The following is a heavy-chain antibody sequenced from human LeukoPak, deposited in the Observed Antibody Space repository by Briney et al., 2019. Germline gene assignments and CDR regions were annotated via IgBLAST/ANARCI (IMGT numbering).Heavy chain of an antibody. D-gene: IGHD6-19*01. J-gene: IGHJ4*02. Sequence: PSQTLSLTCTVTGGSVSSGSYYWSWIRQPPGKGLECIGYIYYSGRTNYNPSLKSRVTISVETSKNHFSLKLSSVTAADKAVYYCAREVSSGWSLRGYYFDYWGQGTLVTVSS. V-gene: IGHV4-61*03. CDR2: IYYSGRT. CDR1: GGSVSSGSYY. CDR3: AREVSSGWSLRGYYFDY.